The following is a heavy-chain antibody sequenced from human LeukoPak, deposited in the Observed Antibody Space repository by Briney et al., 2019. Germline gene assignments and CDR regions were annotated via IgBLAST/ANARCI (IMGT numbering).Heavy chain of an antibody. CDR3: AKSRASREESSGSIDY. CDR2: ISGSGGTT. J-gene: IGHJ4*02. V-gene: IGHV3-23*01. D-gene: IGHD3-22*01. CDR1: GFTFSSFA. Sequence: PGGSLRLSCAASGFTFSSFAMGWVRQAPGKGLEWVSAISGSGGTTYYTDSVKGRFTISRDNSKNTLYVQMNSLRAEDTAVYYCAKSRASREESSGSIDYWGQGTLVTVSA.